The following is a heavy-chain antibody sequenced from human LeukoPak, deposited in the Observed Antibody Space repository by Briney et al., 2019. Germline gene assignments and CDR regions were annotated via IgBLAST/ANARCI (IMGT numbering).Heavy chain of an antibody. CDR3: ARRRIAVAGGGGYFDY. J-gene: IGHJ4*02. D-gene: IGHD6-19*01. CDR1: GGSFSGYY. CDR2: INHSGST. Sequence: PSETLSLTCAVYGGSFSGYYWSWIRQPPGKGLEWIGEINHSGSTNYNPSLKSRVTISVDTSKNQFSLKLSSVTAADTAVYYCARRRIAVAGGGGYFDYWGQGTLVTVSS. V-gene: IGHV4-34*01.